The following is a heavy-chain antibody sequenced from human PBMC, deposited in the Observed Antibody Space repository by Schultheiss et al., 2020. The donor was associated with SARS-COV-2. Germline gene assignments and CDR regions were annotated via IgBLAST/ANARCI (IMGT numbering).Heavy chain of an antibody. D-gene: IGHD3-16*02. Sequence: GGSLRLSCAASGFTFSSYWMHWVRQAPGKGLVWVSRINGDGSTINYADSVKGRFTISRDNAKNTLFLQMSSLRAEDTAVYYCVKERSDYVWGSYRNYWGQGTLVTVSS. CDR2: INGDGSTI. CDR1: GFTFSSYW. CDR3: VKERSDYVWGSYRNY. J-gene: IGHJ4*02. V-gene: IGHV3-74*01.